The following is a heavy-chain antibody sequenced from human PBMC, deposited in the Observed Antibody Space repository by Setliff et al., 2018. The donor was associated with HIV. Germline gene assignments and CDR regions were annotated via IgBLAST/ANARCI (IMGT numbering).Heavy chain of an antibody. CDR1: NYTLINYG. CDR2: IGSYSGYT. D-gene: IGHD2-2*01. J-gene: IGHJ2*01. CDR3: ARAAIVPPDWYFDL. V-gene: IGHV1-18*01. Sequence: ASVKVSCKASNYTLINYGVSWVRQAPGQGLEWMGWIGSYSGYTIYAQKFQDRRTMTTDTSTTTAYILLSSLRSDDTAIYYCARAAIVPPDWYFDLWGRGTLVTVSS.